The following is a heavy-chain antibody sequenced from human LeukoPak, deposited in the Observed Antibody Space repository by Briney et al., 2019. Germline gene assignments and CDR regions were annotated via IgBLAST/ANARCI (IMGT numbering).Heavy chain of an antibody. V-gene: IGHV4-30-4*08. CDR1: GGSISSGDYY. D-gene: IGHD1-26*01. J-gene: IGHJ4*02. Sequence: PSQTLSLTCTVSGGSISSGDYYWSWIRQPPGKGLEWIGYIYYSGSTYYNPSLKSRVTISVDTSKNQFSLKLSSVTAADTAVYYCTTDSHVGRWELRFGDYWGQGTLVTVSS. CDR3: TTDSHVGRWELRFGDY. CDR2: IYYSGST.